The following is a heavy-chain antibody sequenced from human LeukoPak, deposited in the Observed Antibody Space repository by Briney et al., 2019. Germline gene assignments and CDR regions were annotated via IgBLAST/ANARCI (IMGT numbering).Heavy chain of an antibody. J-gene: IGHJ4*02. D-gene: IGHD1-26*01. CDR2: ISGSGGST. CDR3: AKDLTSGSYSEYYFDY. Sequence: GGSLRLSCAASGFTFSSYAMSWVRQAPGKGLEWVSAISGSGGSTYYADSVKGRFTISRDNSKNTLYLQMNSLRAEDTAVYYCAKDLTSGSYSEYYFDYWGQGTLVTVSS. CDR1: GFTFSSYA. V-gene: IGHV3-23*01.